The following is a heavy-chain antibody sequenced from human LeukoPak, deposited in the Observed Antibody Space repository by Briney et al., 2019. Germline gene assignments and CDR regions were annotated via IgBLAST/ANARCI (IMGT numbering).Heavy chain of an antibody. D-gene: IGHD3-10*01. J-gene: IGHJ6*02. V-gene: IGHV1-8*01. CDR1: GYTFTSYD. Sequence: GASVKVSCKASGYTFTSYDINWVRQATGQGLEWMGWMNPNSGNTGYAQKFQGRVTMTRNTSISTAYMELSSLRSEDTAVYYCACLAGEIDYYYGMDVWGQGTTVTVSS. CDR2: MNPNSGNT. CDR3: ACLAGEIDYYYGMDV.